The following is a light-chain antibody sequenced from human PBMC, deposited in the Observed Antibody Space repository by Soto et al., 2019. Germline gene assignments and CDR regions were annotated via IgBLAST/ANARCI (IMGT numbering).Light chain of an antibody. CDR1: SSDVGSYNL. CDR3: CSYASSSPFYV. CDR2: EVT. V-gene: IGLV2-23*02. J-gene: IGLJ1*01. Sequence: QSVLTQPASLSGSPGQSITISCTGTSSDVGSYNLVSWYQQHPGKAPKLMIYEVTKRPSGVSDRFSGSKSGNTASLTISGLQAEDEADYYCCSYASSSPFYVFGTGTKVTVL.